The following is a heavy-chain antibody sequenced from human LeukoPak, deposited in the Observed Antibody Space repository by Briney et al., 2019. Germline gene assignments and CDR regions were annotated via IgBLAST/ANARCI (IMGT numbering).Heavy chain of an antibody. CDR1: GDSISGYY. J-gene: IGHJ4*02. CDR3: ARGGFGIKLFDY. CDR2: IYYGGST. Sequence: PSGTLSLTCTVSGDSISGYYWSWIRQSPQKGLEWIAYIYYGGSTNYNPSLKSRVTLSVDTSKNQFSLKLSSVTAADTAVYYCARGGFGIKLFDYWGQGTLVTVSS. D-gene: IGHD3-10*01. V-gene: IGHV4-59*12.